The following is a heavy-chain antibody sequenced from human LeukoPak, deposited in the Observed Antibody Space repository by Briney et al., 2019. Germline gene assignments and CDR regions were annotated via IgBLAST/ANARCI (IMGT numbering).Heavy chain of an antibody. Sequence: GASVKVSCKASGYTFTSYAMHWVRQAPGQRLEWMGWINAGNGNTKYSQEFQGRVTITRDTSASTAYMELSSLRSEDMAVYYCARGGYSSIWYRWNWFDPWGQGTLVTVSS. V-gene: IGHV1-3*03. CDR3: ARGGYSSIWYRWNWFDP. J-gene: IGHJ5*02. CDR2: INAGNGNT. CDR1: GYTFTSYA. D-gene: IGHD6-13*01.